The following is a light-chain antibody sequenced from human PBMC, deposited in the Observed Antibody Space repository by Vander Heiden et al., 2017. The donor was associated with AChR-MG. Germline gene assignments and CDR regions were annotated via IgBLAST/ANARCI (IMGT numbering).Light chain of an antibody. CDR2: RNN. CDR3: AAWDDSLSGPWV. V-gene: IGLV1-47*01. Sequence: QSVLTQPPSASGTPGQRVTISFSDSSSTIGSNLVYWYQQLPGTAPKLLIYRNNPRPSGVPDRFSGSKSGTSASLAISGLRSEDEADYYCAAWDDSLSGPWVFGGGTKLTVL. J-gene: IGLJ3*02. CDR1: SSTIGSNL.